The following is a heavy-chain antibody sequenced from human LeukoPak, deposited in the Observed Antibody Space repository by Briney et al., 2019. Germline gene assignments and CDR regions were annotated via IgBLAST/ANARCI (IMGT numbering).Heavy chain of an antibody. CDR3: AKTPITVLRFLEWPGAFDI. Sequence: GGSLRLSCAASGFTFSSYAMSWVRQAPGKGLEWVSAISGSGGSTYYADSVKGRFTISRDNFKNTLYLQMNSLRAEDTAVYYCAKTPITVLRFLEWPGAFDIWGQGTMVTVSS. J-gene: IGHJ3*02. CDR1: GFTFSSYA. D-gene: IGHD3-3*01. V-gene: IGHV3-23*01. CDR2: ISGSGGST.